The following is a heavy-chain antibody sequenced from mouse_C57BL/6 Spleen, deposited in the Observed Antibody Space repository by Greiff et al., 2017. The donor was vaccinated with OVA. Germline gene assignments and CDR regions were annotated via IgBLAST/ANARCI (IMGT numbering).Heavy chain of an antibody. Sequence: VQLQQSGAELVKPGASVKISCKASGYAFSSYWMNWVKQRPGTGLEWIGQIYPGDGDTNYNGKFKGKATLTADKSSSTAYMQLSSLTSEDSAVYFCARGGSSYVYYAMDDWGQGTSVTVSS. J-gene: IGHJ4*01. V-gene: IGHV1-80*01. CDR2: IYPGDGDT. CDR1: GYAFSSYW. D-gene: IGHD1-1*01. CDR3: ARGGSSYVYYAMDD.